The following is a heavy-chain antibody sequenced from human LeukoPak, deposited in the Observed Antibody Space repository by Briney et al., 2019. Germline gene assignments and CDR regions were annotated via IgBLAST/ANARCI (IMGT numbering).Heavy chain of an antibody. CDR1: GFTFSSYW. D-gene: IGHD1-26*01. J-gene: IGHJ4*02. Sequence: GGSLRLSCAASGFTFSSYWSSWVRQAPAKGLEWMANIKQDGSEKYYVDSVKGRFTISRDNAKNSLYLQMNSLRAQDTAVYYFERVGTEFLGSNYAIDYWGQGTLVTVSS. CDR3: ERVGTEFLGSNYAIDY. V-gene: IGHV3-7*01. CDR2: IKQDGSEK.